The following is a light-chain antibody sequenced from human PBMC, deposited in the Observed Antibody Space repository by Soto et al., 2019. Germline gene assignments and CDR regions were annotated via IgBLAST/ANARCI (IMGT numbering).Light chain of an antibody. CDR1: QSVNSNY. CDR3: HQYGNSPRLT. Sequence: EIVLTQSPGTLSLPPGERATLSCRASQSVNSNYLAWYQQKPGQAPRLLIYGASTRATGIPDRFSGSGSGTDFTLTLSRLEPEDSAVYYCHQYGNSPRLTFGGGTKVEIK. J-gene: IGKJ4*01. CDR2: GAS. V-gene: IGKV3-20*01.